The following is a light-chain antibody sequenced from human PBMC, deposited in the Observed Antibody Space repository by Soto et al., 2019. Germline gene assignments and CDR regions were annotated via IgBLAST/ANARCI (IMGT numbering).Light chain of an antibody. J-gene: IGKJ4*01. CDR3: QQSHSSPLT. CDR2: AVS. CDR1: QSVTSNS. V-gene: IGKV3-20*01. Sequence: EIVLTQSPGTLSLSPGERVTLSCRASQSVTSNSLAWYQHKPGQAPKLLIYAVSSLQSGVPSRFSGSGSGTDFILTINTFQAEDFATYYCQQSHSSPLTFGGGTKV.